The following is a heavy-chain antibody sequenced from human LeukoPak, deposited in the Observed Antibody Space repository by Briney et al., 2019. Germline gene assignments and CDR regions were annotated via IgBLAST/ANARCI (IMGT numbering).Heavy chain of an antibody. J-gene: IGHJ4*02. CDR3: AKTRDVDTAMPGDY. CDR1: GFTFSSYA. CDR2: ISGSGGST. Sequence: GGSLRLSCAASGFTFSSYAMSWVRQAPGKGLEWVSAISGSGGSTYYADSVKGRFTISRDNSKNTLYLQMNSLRAEDTAVYYCAKTRDVDTAMPGDYWGQGTLVTVSS. V-gene: IGHV3-23*01. D-gene: IGHD5-18*01.